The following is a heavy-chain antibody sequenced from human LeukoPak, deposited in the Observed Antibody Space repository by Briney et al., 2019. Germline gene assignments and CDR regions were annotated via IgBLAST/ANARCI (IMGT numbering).Heavy chain of an antibody. V-gene: IGHV3-9*01. Sequence: GGSLRLSCAASGFIFDDYAMHWVRQAPGKGLEWVSGISWNSGSIGYADSVKGRFTISRDNAKNSLYLQMNSLRAEDTALYYCAKGPGYFQHWGQGTLVTVSS. J-gene: IGHJ1*01. D-gene: IGHD3-10*01. CDR3: AKGPGYFQH. CDR1: GFIFDDYA. CDR2: ISWNSGSI.